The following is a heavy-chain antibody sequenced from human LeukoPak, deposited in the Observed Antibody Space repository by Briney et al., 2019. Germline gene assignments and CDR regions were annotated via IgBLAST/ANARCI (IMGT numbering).Heavy chain of an antibody. CDR1: GFTFSNYY. Sequence: GGSLRLSCAASGFTFSNYYMSWIRQAPGKGLEWVSYISSSGSTIYYADSVKGRLTISRDNPKNSLYLQMNSLRAEDTAVYYCARTHNLFGEIYFDFWGQGTLVTVSS. V-gene: IGHV3-11*04. D-gene: IGHD3-10*02. CDR2: ISSSGSTI. CDR3: ARTHNLFGEIYFDF. J-gene: IGHJ4*02.